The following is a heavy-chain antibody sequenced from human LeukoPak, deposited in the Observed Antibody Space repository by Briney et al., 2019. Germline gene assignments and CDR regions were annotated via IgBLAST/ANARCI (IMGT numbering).Heavy chain of an antibody. V-gene: IGHV2-5*01. CDR2: IYRNEDK. Sequence: SGPTLVKPTQTLTLTCTFSGFSLSPSGVGVGWIRQPPGKALEWLAIIYRNEDKRYSPSLKSRLTITKDTSKNQVVLQMTDMDPVDTATYYCARTYNGMRDSDWLRDYYFDYWGQGTLVTVSS. J-gene: IGHJ4*02. D-gene: IGHD3-9*01. CDR3: ARTYNGMRDSDWLRDYYFDY. CDR1: GFSLSPSGVG.